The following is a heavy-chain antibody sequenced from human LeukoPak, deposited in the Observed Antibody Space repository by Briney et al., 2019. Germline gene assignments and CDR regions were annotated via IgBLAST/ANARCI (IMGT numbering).Heavy chain of an antibody. Sequence: GESLKISCKISGYKLTNNWIGWVRQVPGKGLEWMGLIYPGYSDAKCSPSFQGQVTFSVDASISTAYLQLSGLRASDTATYYCVRFGLSSSLDHWGQGTLVTVSS. V-gene: IGHV5-51*01. D-gene: IGHD6-13*01. CDR1: GYKLTNNW. J-gene: IGHJ5*02. CDR2: IYPGYSDA. CDR3: VRFGLSSSLDH.